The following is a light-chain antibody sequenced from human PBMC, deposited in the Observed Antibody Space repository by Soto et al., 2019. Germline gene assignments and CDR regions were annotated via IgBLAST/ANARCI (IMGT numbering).Light chain of an antibody. CDR1: QSISSSH. J-gene: IGKJ1*01. Sequence: EVVLTQSPGTLSLSQVDRATLSFKASQSISSSHLAWYQQKPGQAPRLLLYATFSRATGISDRFSGRGSGTGFTLTINSLEPEDFAVYYCQHYGNSLTWTFGQGTKVDIK. CDR2: ATF. V-gene: IGKV3-20*01. CDR3: QHYGNSLTWT.